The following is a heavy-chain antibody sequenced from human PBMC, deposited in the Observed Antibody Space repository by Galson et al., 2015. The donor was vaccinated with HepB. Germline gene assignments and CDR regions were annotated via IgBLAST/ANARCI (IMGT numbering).Heavy chain of an antibody. Sequence: SLRLSCAASGFTFTDYVMHWVRQSPGKGLVWISRISNDGRTTHYADSVKGRFTISRDNAKNTVYLQMNSLRAEDTALYYCVRDKDGYNYWGQGTLVTVSS. CDR1: GFTFTDYV. CDR3: VRDKDGYNY. CDR2: ISNDGRTT. D-gene: IGHD5-24*01. V-gene: IGHV3-74*01. J-gene: IGHJ4*02.